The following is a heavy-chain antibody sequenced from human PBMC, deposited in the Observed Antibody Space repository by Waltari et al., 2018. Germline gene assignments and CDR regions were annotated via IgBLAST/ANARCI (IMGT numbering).Heavy chain of an antibody. CDR2: IRGSDGST. D-gene: IGHD6-19*01. CDR1: GFTFSSYA. Sequence: EVQLLESGGGLVQPGGSLRLSCAASGFTFSSYAMSWVRQAPGKGRGWVSAIRGSDGSTYYADSVKGRFTISRDNAKNTLYLQMNSLRAEDTAVYYCAKVGVAGTAEPYFDYWGQGTLVTVSS. CDR3: AKVGVAGTAEPYFDY. V-gene: IGHV3-23*01. J-gene: IGHJ4*02.